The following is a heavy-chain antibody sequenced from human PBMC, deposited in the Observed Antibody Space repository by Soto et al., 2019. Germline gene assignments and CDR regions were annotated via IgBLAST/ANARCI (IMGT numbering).Heavy chain of an antibody. CDR1: GGTFNSYT. CDR3: ARVENTGDGYGDY. V-gene: IGHV1-69*02. Sequence: QVQLVQSGAEVKKPGSSVKVSCKPSGGTFNSYTITWVRQAPGQGLEWMGRIIPILGIANYAQKFQGRVTITADKATNTAYRELSSMKSEDTAVYYCARVENTGDGYGDYWGQGTLVTVSS. J-gene: IGHJ4*02. CDR2: IIPILGIA. D-gene: IGHD5-12*01.